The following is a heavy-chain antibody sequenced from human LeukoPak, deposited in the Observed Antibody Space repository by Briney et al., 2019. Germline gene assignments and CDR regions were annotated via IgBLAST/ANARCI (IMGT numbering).Heavy chain of an antibody. D-gene: IGHD6-13*01. CDR2: ISYDGSNK. Sequence: GRSLRLSCAASGFTFSSYAMHWVRQAPGKGLEWVAVISYDGSNKYYADPVKGRFTISRDNSKNTLYLQMNSLRAEDTAVYYCARVEFDSXSWXRXXYXXXXXVWGXXXTXTVSS. V-gene: IGHV3-30-3*01. J-gene: IGHJ6*01. CDR3: ARVEFDSXSWXRXXYXXXXXV. CDR1: GFTFSSYA.